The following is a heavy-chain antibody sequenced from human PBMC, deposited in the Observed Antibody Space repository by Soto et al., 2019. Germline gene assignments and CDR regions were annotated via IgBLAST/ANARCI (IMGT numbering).Heavy chain of an antibody. CDR3: AKGLLAIVGTTLPRDAFNI. J-gene: IGHJ3*02. CDR2: ISHDGSYK. Sequence: VQVVESGGDLVKPGGSLRLSCAASGFSFTTYVMHWVRQAPGKGLEWVAVISHDGSYKYYGDAVKGRFTISRDTSKNAVYLEMNSLRPEDTAVYYCAKGLLAIVGTTLPRDAFNIWGQGTMVTVSS. CDR1: GFSFTTYV. D-gene: IGHD1-26*01. V-gene: IGHV3-30*18.